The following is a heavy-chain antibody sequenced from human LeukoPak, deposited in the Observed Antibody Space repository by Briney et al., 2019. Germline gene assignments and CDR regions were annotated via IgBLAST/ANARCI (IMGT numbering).Heavy chain of an antibody. V-gene: IGHV5-51*01. CDR1: GYSFTSYW. CDR2: IYPGDSDT. Sequence: GESLQISCKGSGYSFTSYWIGWVRPLPGKGLEWMGIIYPGDSDTRYSPSFQGQVTISADKSISTAYLQWSSLKASDTAMYYCARHNIAVAGTFLDYWGQGTLVTVSS. CDR3: ARHNIAVAGTFLDY. J-gene: IGHJ4*02. D-gene: IGHD6-19*01.